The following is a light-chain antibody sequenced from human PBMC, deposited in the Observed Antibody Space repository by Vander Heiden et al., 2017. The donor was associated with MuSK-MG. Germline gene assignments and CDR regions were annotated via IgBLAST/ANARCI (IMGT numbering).Light chain of an antibody. CDR1: SSDVGGYNY. CDR2: DVS. Sequence: QSALTQPASVSGSPGQSHTISCTGTSSDVGGYNYVSWYQQHPGKAPKLMIYDVSNRPSGVSNRFSGSKSGNTASLTISGLQAEDEADYYCSSYTSSSTVVFGGGTKLTVL. CDR3: SSYTSSSTVV. V-gene: IGLV2-14*01. J-gene: IGLJ2*01.